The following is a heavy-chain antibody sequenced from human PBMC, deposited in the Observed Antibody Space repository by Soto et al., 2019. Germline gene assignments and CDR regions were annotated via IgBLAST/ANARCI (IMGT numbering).Heavy chain of an antibody. V-gene: IGHV4-34*01. CDR2: IKHSGST. CDR1: DGSFTGFH. CDR3: ARGVPYGHYSMDV. Sequence: SETLSLTCAVYDGSFTGFHWTWIRRPPGKGLEWIGEIKHSGSTNYNPSLTRRVTISVDTSKNQFSLKLNSVTAADTAVYYCARGVPYGHYSMDVWGQGTTVTVSS. J-gene: IGHJ6*02. D-gene: IGHD3-10*01.